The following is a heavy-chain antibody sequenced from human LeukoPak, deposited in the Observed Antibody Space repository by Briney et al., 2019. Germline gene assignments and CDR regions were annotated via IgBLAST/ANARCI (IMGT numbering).Heavy chain of an antibody. Sequence: GGSLRLSCAASGITFSNYAMSWVRQVPGKGLEWVSTISGSGGSTYYADSVKGRFTISRDNSKNTLFLQMNSLRAEDTAVYYCAKDDSSGVICDYWGQGALVTVS. CDR2: ISGSGGST. J-gene: IGHJ4*02. CDR1: GITFSNYA. CDR3: AKDDSSGVICDY. V-gene: IGHV3-23*01. D-gene: IGHD3-22*01.